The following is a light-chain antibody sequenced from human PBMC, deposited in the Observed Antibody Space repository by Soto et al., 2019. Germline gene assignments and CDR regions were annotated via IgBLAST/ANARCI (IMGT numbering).Light chain of an antibody. V-gene: IGKV1-39*01. CDR1: QSISSY. Sequence: DIQMTQSPSSLSASVGDRVTITCRASQSISSYLNWYQQKPGKAPKLLIYAASSLQSGVPSRFSGSGSGTDFTLTISSLQPEDFATYYCKHSYITPHTFGQGTRLEIK. CDR2: AAS. CDR3: KHSYITPHT. J-gene: IGKJ5*01.